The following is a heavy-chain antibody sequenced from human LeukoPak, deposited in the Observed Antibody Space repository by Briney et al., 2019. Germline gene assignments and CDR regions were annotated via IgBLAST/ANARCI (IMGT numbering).Heavy chain of an antibody. CDR3: ARLGLGYNYGYRAFDI. Sequence: GGSLRLSCAASAFTFSNYAMSWVRQAPGKGLEWVSGVSGSGGSTYYADSVKGRFTISRDNSKNTLYVQMNSLRAEDTAIYYCARLGLGYNYGYRAFDIWGQGTTVTVSS. J-gene: IGHJ3*02. CDR1: AFTFSNYA. CDR2: VSGSGGST. D-gene: IGHD5-18*01. V-gene: IGHV3-23*01.